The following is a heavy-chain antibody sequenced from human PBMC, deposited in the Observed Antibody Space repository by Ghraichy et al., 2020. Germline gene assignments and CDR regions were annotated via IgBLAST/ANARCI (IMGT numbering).Heavy chain of an antibody. CDR1: GGSISSGGYY. Sequence: SETLSLTCTVSGGSISSGGYYWSWIRQHPGKGLEWIGYIYYSGSTYYNPSLKSRVTISVDTSKNQFSLKLSSVTAADTAVYYCAREDYDSSGYYDAFDIWGQGTMVTVSS. V-gene: IGHV4-31*03. CDR2: IYYSGST. D-gene: IGHD3-22*01. J-gene: IGHJ3*02. CDR3: AREDYDSSGYYDAFDI.